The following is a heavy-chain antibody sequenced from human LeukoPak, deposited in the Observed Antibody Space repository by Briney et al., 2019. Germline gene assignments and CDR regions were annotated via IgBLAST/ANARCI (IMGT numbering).Heavy chain of an antibody. CDR1: GASIGSFY. CDR3: ARGVEASGVGFYAFDI. V-gene: IGHV4-4*07. CDR2: LYNGGDT. Sequence: RASETLSLTCTVSGASIGSFYWVWIRQPAGKGLEWIGRLYNGGDTNYSPSLRSRVTMLVDTSKNQFSLKLKSVTAADTAVYYCARGVEASGVGFYAFDIWGQGTMVTVSS. J-gene: IGHJ3*02. D-gene: IGHD6-13*01.